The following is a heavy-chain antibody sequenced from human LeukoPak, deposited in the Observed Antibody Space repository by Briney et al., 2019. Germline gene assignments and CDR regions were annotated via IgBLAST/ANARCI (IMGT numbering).Heavy chain of an antibody. CDR3: ARGREWLDYYYYGMDV. J-gene: IGHJ6*02. CDR1: GFTFSSYA. D-gene: IGHD6-19*01. CDR2: ISGSGGST. V-gene: IGHV3-23*01. Sequence: GGSLRLSCAASGFTFSSYAMSWVRQAPGKGLEWVSAISGSGGSTYYADSVKGRFTISRDNSKNTLYLQMNSLRAEDTAVYYCARGREWLDYYYYGMDVWGQGTTVTVSS.